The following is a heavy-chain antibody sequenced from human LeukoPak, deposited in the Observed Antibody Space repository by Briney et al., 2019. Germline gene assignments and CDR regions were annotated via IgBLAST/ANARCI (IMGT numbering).Heavy chain of an antibody. D-gene: IGHD3-22*01. CDR1: GGSLSSGSYY. Sequence: PSQTLSLTCTVSGGSLSSGSYYWSWIRQPAGTGLEWIGRIYTSGSTNYNPSLKSRVTISVDTSKNQFSLKLSSVTAADTAVYYCAGSKYYYDSSGYKTGYYYYGMDVWGQGTTVTVSS. V-gene: IGHV4-61*02. CDR3: AGSKYYYDSSGYKTGYYYYGMDV. CDR2: IYTSGST. J-gene: IGHJ6*02.